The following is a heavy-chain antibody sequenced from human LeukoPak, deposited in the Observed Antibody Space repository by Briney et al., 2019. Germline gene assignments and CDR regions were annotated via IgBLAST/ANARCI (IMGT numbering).Heavy chain of an antibody. J-gene: IGHJ6*02. V-gene: IGHV3-30*02. CDR3: ARDPRRFSLGYYHSSHGYNGMDV. Sequence: GGSLRLSCAASGFTFSSYGMHWVRQAPGKGLEWVAFIRYDGSNKYYADSVKGRFTITRDNSKNTLYLQMNSQSAEDAAVYYCARDPRRFSLGYYHSSHGYNGMDVWGQGTTVTVSS. D-gene: IGHD3-3*01. CDR2: IRYDGSNK. CDR1: GFTFSSYG.